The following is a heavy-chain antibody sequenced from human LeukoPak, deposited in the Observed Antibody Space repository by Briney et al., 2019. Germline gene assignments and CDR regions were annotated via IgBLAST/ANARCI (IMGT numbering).Heavy chain of an antibody. V-gene: IGHV3-21*01. J-gene: IGHJ5*02. D-gene: IGHD2-15*01. CDR2: ISSSSSYI. Sequence: GGSLRLSCAASGFPFSSYSMNWVRQAPGKGLEWVSSISSSSSYIYYADSVKGRFTISRDNAKNSLYLQMNSLRAEDTAVYYCARIYCSGGSCYSPWFDPWGQGTLVTVSS. CDR3: ARIYCSGGSCYSPWFDP. CDR1: GFPFSSYS.